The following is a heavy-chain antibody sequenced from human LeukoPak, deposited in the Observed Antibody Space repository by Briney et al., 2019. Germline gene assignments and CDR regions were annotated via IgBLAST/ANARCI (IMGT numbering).Heavy chain of an antibody. V-gene: IGHV3-74*03. J-gene: IGHJ4*02. CDR2: IYSDGRST. CDR3: ARDGSLPDY. Sequence: PGGSLSLSCASSGFTFSSYRMHGVRQAPGEGRVGVSRIYSDGRSTTYADAVKHRLTIPRDNARNTLYLQMNSLTAEDTAVYYCARDGSLPDYWGQGTLVTVSS. CDR1: GFTFSSYR.